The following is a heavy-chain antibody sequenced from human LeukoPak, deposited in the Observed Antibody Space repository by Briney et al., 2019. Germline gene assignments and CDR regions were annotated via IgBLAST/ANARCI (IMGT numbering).Heavy chain of an antibody. D-gene: IGHD5-12*01. V-gene: IGHV3-48*01. CDR1: GFTFSSYS. Sequence: PGGSLRLSCAASGFTFSSYSMNWVRQAPGKGLEWVSYISSSSSTIYYADSVKGRFTISRDNAKNSLYLQMNSLRAEDTAVYYCARKVPLAIDYWGQGTLVTVSS. J-gene: IGHJ4*02. CDR3: ARKVPLAIDY. CDR2: ISSSSSTI.